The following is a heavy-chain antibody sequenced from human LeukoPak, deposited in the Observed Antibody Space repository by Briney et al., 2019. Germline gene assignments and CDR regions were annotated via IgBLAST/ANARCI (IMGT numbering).Heavy chain of an antibody. V-gene: IGHV3-21*04. Sequence: GGSLRLSCAASGFTFSSFSMIWVRQAPGKGLEWVSSTSSSSAYTFYAESGKGRFTISRDNAKNSLFLQMNSLRAEDTAVYYCAKKAGRVLARGYSYGYVDYWGQGTLVTVSS. J-gene: IGHJ4*02. CDR1: GFTFSSFS. CDR3: AKKAGRVLARGYSYGYVDY. D-gene: IGHD5-18*01. CDR2: TSSSSAYT.